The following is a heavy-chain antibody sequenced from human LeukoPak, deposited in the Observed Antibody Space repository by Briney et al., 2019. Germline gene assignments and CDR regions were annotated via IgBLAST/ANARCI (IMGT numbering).Heavy chain of an antibody. Sequence: PGGSLRLSCAASGFSLTNYAMTWVRQAPGKGLEWVSAILASGGSTYYADSVKGRFTISRDNSKNTLYLQMNSLRAEDTAVYYCAKDAMTTVTTFWFDPWGQGTLVTVSS. CDR2: ILASGGST. CDR3: AKDAMTTVTTFWFDP. CDR1: GFSLTNYA. V-gene: IGHV3-23*01. J-gene: IGHJ5*02. D-gene: IGHD4-17*01.